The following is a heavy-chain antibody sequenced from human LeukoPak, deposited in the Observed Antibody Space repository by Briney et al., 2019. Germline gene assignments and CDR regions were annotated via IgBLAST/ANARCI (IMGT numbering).Heavy chain of an antibody. CDR1: GFTFNNFA. D-gene: IGHD1-1*01. Sequence: GGSLRLSCAASGFTFNNFAMSWVRQAPGKGLEWVSGISGSGSGGSTYYADSVKGRFTISRDNSKNTLYLQMNSLRAEDTAVYYCAREPRTDRAFDIWGQGTMVTVSS. V-gene: IGHV3-23*01. J-gene: IGHJ3*02. CDR2: ISGSGSGGST. CDR3: AREPRTDRAFDI.